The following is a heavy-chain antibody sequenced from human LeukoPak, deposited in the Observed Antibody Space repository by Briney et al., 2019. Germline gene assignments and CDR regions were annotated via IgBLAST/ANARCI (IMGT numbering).Heavy chain of an antibody. Sequence: SETLSLTCTVSGGSISSYYWSWIRQPPGKGLEWIGSIYYSGSTYYNPSLKSRVTISVDTSKNQFSLKLSSVTAADTAVYYCARDMQDSSGTQVGFDYWGQGTLVTVSS. V-gene: IGHV4-39*07. CDR3: ARDMQDSSGTQVGFDY. D-gene: IGHD3-22*01. J-gene: IGHJ4*02. CDR2: IYYSGST. CDR1: GGSISSYY.